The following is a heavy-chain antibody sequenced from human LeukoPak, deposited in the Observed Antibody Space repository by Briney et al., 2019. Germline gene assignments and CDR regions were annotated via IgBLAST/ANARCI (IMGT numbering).Heavy chain of an antibody. J-gene: IGHJ4*02. D-gene: IGHD3-10*01. CDR3: ARIGGGDNDY. Sequence: GGSLRLSCADSGFTFSSYGMHWVRQAPGKGLEWVAVISYDGSNKYYADSVMGRLTISRDNSKNTLYLQMNSLRAEDTAVYYCARIGGGDNDYWGQGTLVTVSS. V-gene: IGHV3-30*03. CDR2: ISYDGSNK. CDR1: GFTFSSYG.